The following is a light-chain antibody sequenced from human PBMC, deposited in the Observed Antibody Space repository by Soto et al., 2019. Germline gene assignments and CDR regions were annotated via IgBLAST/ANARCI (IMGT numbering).Light chain of an antibody. Sequence: DIQLTQSPSTLSASVGDRVTITCRASQSIRNWLAWYQQKPGKVPELLIYDGSGLEGGVPSRFSGSGSGTEFTLTINDLQPEDFATYYCQLYISNWYTYGPGTKLDI. CDR1: QSIRNW. CDR3: QLYISNWYT. CDR2: DGS. V-gene: IGKV1-5*01. J-gene: IGKJ2*01.